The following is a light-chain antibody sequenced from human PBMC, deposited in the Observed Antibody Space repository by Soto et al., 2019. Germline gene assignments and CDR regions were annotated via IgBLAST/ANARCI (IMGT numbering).Light chain of an antibody. V-gene: IGKV3-15*01. CDR2: GAS. CDR3: QQYNNWPPYT. Sequence: EIVMTQSPATLSVSPGERATLSCRASQSVSSNFAWYQQKPGQAPRLLIYGASTRATGIPARFSGSGSGTEYTLTISSRQSQDFAVYYCQQYNNWPPYTFGPGTKVDIK. J-gene: IGKJ3*01. CDR1: QSVSSN.